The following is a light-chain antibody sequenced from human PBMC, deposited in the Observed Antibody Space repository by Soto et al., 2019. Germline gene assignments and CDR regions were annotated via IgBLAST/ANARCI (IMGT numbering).Light chain of an antibody. Sequence: DIVMTQSPDSLAVSLGERATINCKSSQSVLYSSNNKNYLAWYQQTPGQPPKLLIYWASTRESGVPDRFSGSRSGTDFTLTISSLQAEDVAVYYCQQYYSTPLTFGGGNKVEIK. CDR2: WAS. V-gene: IGKV4-1*01. J-gene: IGKJ4*01. CDR1: QSVLYSSNNKNY. CDR3: QQYYSTPLT.